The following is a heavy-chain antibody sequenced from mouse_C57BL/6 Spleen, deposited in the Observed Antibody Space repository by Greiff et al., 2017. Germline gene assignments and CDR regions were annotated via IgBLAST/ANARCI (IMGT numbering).Heavy chain of an antibody. Sequence: QVQLQQSGAELVKPGASVKISCKASGSAFSSYWMNWVKQRPGKGLEWIGQIYPGDGDTNYKGKFKGKATLTADKSSSTAYMQLSSLTSEDSAVYCCARSRVGSMDYWGQGTSVTVSS. V-gene: IGHV1-80*01. CDR2: IYPGDGDT. J-gene: IGHJ4*01. CDR1: GSAFSSYW. CDR3: ARSRVGSMDY. D-gene: IGHD1-1*02.